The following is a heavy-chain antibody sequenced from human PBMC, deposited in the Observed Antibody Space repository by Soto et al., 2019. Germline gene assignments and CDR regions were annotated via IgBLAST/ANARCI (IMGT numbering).Heavy chain of an antibody. CDR1: GGSFSGYY. Sequence: PSETLSLTCAVYGGSFSGYYWSWIRQPPGKGLEWIGEINHSGSTNYNPSLKSRVTISVDTSKNQFSLKLSSVTAADTAVYYCARSFPKRYCSSTSCYFYFDYWGQGTLVTVSS. D-gene: IGHD2-2*01. CDR3: ARSFPKRYCSSTSCYFYFDY. J-gene: IGHJ4*02. CDR2: INHSGST. V-gene: IGHV4-34*01.